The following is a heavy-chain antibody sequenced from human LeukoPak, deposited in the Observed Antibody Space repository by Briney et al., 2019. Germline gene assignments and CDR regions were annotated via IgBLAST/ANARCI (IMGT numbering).Heavy chain of an antibody. J-gene: IGHJ4*02. Sequence: PSETLSLTCTVSGGSISSYYWSWIRQPPGKGLEWIGYIYYSGSTNYNPSLKSRVTISVDTSKNQFSLKLSSVTAADTAVYYCARCLGGMRLASGWYYFDYWGQGTLVTVSS. V-gene: IGHV4-59*01. CDR1: GGSISSYY. D-gene: IGHD2-15*01. CDR3: ARCLGGMRLASGWYYFDY. CDR2: IYYSGST.